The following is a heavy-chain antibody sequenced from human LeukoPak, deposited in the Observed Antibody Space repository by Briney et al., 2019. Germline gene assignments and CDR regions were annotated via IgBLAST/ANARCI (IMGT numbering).Heavy chain of an antibody. CDR2: MYYSGST. D-gene: IGHD6-19*01. CDR1: GGSISSYY. V-gene: IGHV4-39*07. J-gene: IGHJ4*02. CDR3: ARAGGSGLIDY. Sequence: SESLSLTCTVSGGSISSYYWGWIRQPPGKGLEWIGSMYYSGSTYYNPSLKSRVTISINTSKNQFSLKLTSVTAADTAVYYCARAGGSGLIDYWGQGTLVTVSS.